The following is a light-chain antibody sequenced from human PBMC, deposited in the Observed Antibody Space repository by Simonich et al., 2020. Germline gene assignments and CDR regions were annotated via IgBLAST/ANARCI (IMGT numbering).Light chain of an antibody. Sequence: DVVMTQSPLSLPVTLGQPASISCRSSQSLVHSDGNTYLNWFQQRPGQSPRRLIYKVSNRDSGVPDRCSGGGSGTGFTLKISRVEAEDVGVYYCMQGTHWPPTFGQGTKVEIK. CDR3: MQGTHWPPT. V-gene: IGKV2-30*02. J-gene: IGKJ1*01. CDR2: KVS. CDR1: QSLVHSDGNTY.